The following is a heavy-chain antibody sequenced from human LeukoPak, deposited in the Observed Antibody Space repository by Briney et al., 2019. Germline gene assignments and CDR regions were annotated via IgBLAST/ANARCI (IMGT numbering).Heavy chain of an antibody. D-gene: IGHD2-2*01. CDR1: GDTFTSHY. CDR3: ARAEGIVVVPAAIPWDY. J-gene: IGHJ4*02. V-gene: IGHV1-46*01. Sequence: ASVKVSCKASGDTFTSHYMHWVRQAPGKGLEWMGIINPSGGSRSYAQKFQGRVTMTRDTSTSTVYMELSSLRSEETAVYYCARAEGIVVVPAAIPWDYWGQGTLVTVSS. CDR2: INPSGGSR.